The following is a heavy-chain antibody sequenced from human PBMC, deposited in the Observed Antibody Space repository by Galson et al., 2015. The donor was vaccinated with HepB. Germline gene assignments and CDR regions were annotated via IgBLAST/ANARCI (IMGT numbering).Heavy chain of an antibody. CDR1: GDSVSNNRYY. D-gene: IGHD6-13*01. CDR3: VRRSAAAAGRLFDP. J-gene: IGHJ5*02. CDR2: IHYSGST. Sequence: SETLSLTCTVSGDSVSNNRYYWGWIRQPPGKGLEWIGTIHYSGSTYYNPSLTSRVTMSIDTSKNQFSLNLRSVTAADTAVYFCVRRSAAAAGRLFDPWGQGTLVTVSS. V-gene: IGHV4-39*01.